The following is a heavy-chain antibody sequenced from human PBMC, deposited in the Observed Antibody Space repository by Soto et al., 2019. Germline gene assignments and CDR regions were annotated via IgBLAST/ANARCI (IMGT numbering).Heavy chain of an antibody. Sequence: GGSLRLSCAASGFTFSSYAMHWVRQAPGKGLEWVAVISYDGSNKYYADSVKGRFTISRDNSKNTLYLQMNSLRAEDTAVYYCARGIHTYYDFWSGYFTHYGMDVRGQGTTVTVSS. D-gene: IGHD3-3*01. CDR2: ISYDGSNK. J-gene: IGHJ6*02. V-gene: IGHV3-30-3*01. CDR1: GFTFSSYA. CDR3: ARGIHTYYDFWSGYFTHYGMDV.